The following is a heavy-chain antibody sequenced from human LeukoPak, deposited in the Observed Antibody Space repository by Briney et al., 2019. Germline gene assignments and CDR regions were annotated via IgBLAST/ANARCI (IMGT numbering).Heavy chain of an antibody. Sequence: GGPLRLSCAASGFTFSSYGMHWVRQAPGKGLEWVAVISYDGSNKYYADSVKGRFTISRDNSKNTLYLQMNSLRAEDTAVYYCAEDESYGVDYWGQGTLVTVSS. CDR1: GFTFSSYG. V-gene: IGHV3-30*18. J-gene: IGHJ4*02. D-gene: IGHD5-18*01. CDR3: AEDESYGVDY. CDR2: ISYDGSNK.